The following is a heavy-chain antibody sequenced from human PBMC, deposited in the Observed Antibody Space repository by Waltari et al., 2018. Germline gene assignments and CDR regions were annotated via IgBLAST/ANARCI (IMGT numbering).Heavy chain of an antibody. CDR3: ARDRLGGYDY. CDR1: FTGYY. J-gene: IGHJ4*02. Sequence: FTGYYMHWVRQAPGQGLEWMGRINPNSGGTNYAQKFQGRVTMTRDTSISTAYMELSRLRSDDTAVYYCARDRLGGYDYWGQGTLVTVSS. D-gene: IGHD3-16*01. V-gene: IGHV1-2*06. CDR2: INPNSGGT.